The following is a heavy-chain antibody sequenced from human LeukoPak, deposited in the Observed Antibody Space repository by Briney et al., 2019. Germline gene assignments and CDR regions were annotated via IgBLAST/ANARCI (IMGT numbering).Heavy chain of an antibody. CDR1: GFTFSDHY. D-gene: IGHD4-17*01. V-gene: IGHV3-72*01. CDR2: TRNRANSYTT. J-gene: IGHJ4*02. Sequence: GGSLRLSCAASGFTFSDHYMDWVRQAPGKGLEWVGRTRNRANSYTTQYAASVKGRFTISRDDSKNSLYLQMNSLKTEDTAVYYCARARTIWGDYAYYFDYWGQGTLVTVSS. CDR3: ARARTIWGDYAYYFDY.